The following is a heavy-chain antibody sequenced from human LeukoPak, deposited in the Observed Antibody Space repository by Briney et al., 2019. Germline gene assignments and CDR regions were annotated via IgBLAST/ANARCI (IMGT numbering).Heavy chain of an antibody. CDR1: GFTFRSYA. V-gene: IGHV3-23*01. J-gene: IGHJ4*02. D-gene: IGHD3-22*01. Sequence: GGSLRLSCALSGFTFRSYATGWVRQAPGKGLEWVSAISGSGGSTYHADSVKGRFTISRDNSKNTLYLQMNSLRAEDTAVYYCAIGTMIVVVYYFDYWGQGTLATVSS. CDR2: ISGSGGST. CDR3: AIGTMIVVVYYFDY.